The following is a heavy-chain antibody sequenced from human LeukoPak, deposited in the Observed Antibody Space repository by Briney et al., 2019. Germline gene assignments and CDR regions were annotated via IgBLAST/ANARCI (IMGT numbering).Heavy chain of an antibody. D-gene: IGHD3-10*01. CDR3: ARALGPVWFPFDY. V-gene: IGHV4-59*01. CDR2: IYYSGST. J-gene: IGHJ4*02. CDR1: GGSISSYY. Sequence: NTSETLSLTCTVSGGSISSYYWSWIRQPPGKGLEWIGYIYYSGSTNYNPSLKSRVTISVDTSKNQFSLKLSSVTAADTAVYYCARALGPVWFPFDYWGQGTLVTVSS.